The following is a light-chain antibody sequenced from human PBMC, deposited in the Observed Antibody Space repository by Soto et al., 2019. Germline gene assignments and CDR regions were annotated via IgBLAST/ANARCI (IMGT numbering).Light chain of an antibody. V-gene: IGKV3-15*01. CDR3: QQHDQGWT. J-gene: IGKJ1*01. Sequence: EMVMTQSPATLSVSLGERATLSCRASQSVRTKLVWYQQKPGQAPRILIYGASTRATGIPARFSGSGYGTEFILTISNLQSEDFADYYCQQHDQGWTFGQGTKVEIQ. CDR1: QSVRTK. CDR2: GAS.